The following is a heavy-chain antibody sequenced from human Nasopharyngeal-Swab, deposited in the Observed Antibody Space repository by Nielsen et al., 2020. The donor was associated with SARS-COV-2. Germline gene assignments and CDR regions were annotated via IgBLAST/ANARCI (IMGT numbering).Heavy chain of an antibody. J-gene: IGHJ6*02. Sequence: WTRQPPGKGLKWIGEINHSGSTNYNPSLKSRVTISVDTSKNQFSLKLSSVTAADTAVYYCARGHLPDDFWSGYYIYKTYYYYGMDVWGQGTTVTVSS. CDR3: ARGHLPDDFWSGYYIYKTYYYYGMDV. CDR2: INHSGST. V-gene: IGHV4-34*01. D-gene: IGHD3-3*01.